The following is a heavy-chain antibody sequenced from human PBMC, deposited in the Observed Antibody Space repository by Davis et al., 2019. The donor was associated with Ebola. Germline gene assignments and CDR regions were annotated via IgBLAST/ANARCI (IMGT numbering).Heavy chain of an antibody. V-gene: IGHV4-34*01. CDR1: GGSFSGYY. J-gene: IGHJ1*01. Sequence: SETLSLTCAVYGGSFSGYYWSWIRQPPGKGLEWIGEINHSGSTNYNPSLKSRVSISLDTSKNQFSLKLRSVIAADTAMYYCARVDYATYFQDWGQGTLVTVSS. CDR2: INHSGST. D-gene: IGHD4-17*01. CDR3: ARVDYATYFQD.